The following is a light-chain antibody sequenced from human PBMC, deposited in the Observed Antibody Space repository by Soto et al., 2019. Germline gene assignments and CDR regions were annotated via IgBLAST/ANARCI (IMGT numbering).Light chain of an antibody. J-gene: IGKJ1*01. CDR1: QSISGW. V-gene: IGKV1-5*01. CDR2: DAS. Sequence: DIKVTQSPSTLSASVGDRVTITCRASQSISGWLAWYQQKPGKAPKVLIYDASSLKSGVPSRFSGSGSGTEFTLTISSLQPDDFATYYCQQYNSYQWTFGQGTKVDIK. CDR3: QQYNSYQWT.